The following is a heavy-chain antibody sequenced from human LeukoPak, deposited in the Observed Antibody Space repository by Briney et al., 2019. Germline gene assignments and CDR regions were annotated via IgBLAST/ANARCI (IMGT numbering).Heavy chain of an antibody. J-gene: IGHJ4*02. V-gene: IGHV3-23*01. D-gene: IGHD1-26*01. CDR3: AKDLIGRYPDYFDY. Sequence: GGSLRLSCAASGFTFSSDAMSCVRQAPGKGLDWVSGISGSGGSTYYADSVKGRFTISRDNSKNTLYLQMNSLRAEDTAVYYCAKDLIGRYPDYFDYWGQGTLVTVSS. CDR2: ISGSGGST. CDR1: GFTFSSDA.